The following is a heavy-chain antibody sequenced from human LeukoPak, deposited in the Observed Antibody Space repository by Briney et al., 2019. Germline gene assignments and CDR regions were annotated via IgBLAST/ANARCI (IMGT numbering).Heavy chain of an antibody. CDR1: GFTFSSYG. CDR3: ARGRDFWRGYYWGYYFVY. J-gene: IGHJ4*02. V-gene: IGHV3-33*01. D-gene: IGHD3-3*01. Sequence: GGSLRLSCAASGFTFSSYGMHWVRQAPGKGLEWVAVISYDGSNKYYADSVKGRFTISRDNSKNTLYLQMNSLRAEDTAVYYCARGRDFWRGYYWGYYFVYWGQGTLVTVSS. CDR2: ISYDGSNK.